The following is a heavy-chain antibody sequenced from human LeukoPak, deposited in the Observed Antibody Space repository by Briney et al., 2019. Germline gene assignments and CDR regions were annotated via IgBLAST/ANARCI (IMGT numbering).Heavy chain of an antibody. D-gene: IGHD2-2*01. V-gene: IGHV4-34*01. J-gene: IGHJ4*02. Sequence: SETLSLTCAVYGGSFSGYYWSWIRQPPGKGLEWIGGINHSGSTNYNPSLKSRVTISVDTSKNQFSLKLSSVTAADTAVYYCARGQIVVVPAAPGPIDYWGQGTLVTVSS. CDR3: ARGQIVVVPAAPGPIDY. CDR1: GGSFSGYY. CDR2: INHSGST.